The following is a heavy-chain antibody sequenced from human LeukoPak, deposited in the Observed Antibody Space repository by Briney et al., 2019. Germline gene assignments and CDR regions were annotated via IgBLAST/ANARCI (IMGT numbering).Heavy chain of an antibody. CDR3: ARGGAAASPGAIGY. CDR1: GGSISSYY. J-gene: IGHJ4*02. CDR2: IYYSGST. V-gene: IGHV4-59*08. Sequence: PSETLSLTCTVSGGSISSYYWSWIRQPPGKGLEWIGYIYYSGSTNYNPSLKSRVTISVDTSKNQFSLKLSSVTAADTAVYYCARGGAAASPGAIGYWGQGTLVTVSS. D-gene: IGHD6-13*01.